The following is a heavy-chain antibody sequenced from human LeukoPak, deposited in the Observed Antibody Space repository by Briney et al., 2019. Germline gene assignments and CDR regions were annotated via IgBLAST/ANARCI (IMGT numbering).Heavy chain of an antibody. CDR1: GGSFSGYY. D-gene: IGHD6-6*01. Sequence: PSETLSLTCAVYGGSFSGYYWSWIRQPPGKGLEWIGEINHSGSTNYNPSLKSRVTISVDTPKNQFSLKLSSVTAADTAVYYCARTKSYSSSPPGWYFDLWGRGTLVTVSS. CDR2: INHSGST. V-gene: IGHV4-34*01. J-gene: IGHJ2*01. CDR3: ARTKSYSSSPPGWYFDL.